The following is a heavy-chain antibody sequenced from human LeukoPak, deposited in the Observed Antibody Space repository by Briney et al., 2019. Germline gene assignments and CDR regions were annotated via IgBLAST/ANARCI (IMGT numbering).Heavy chain of an antibody. CDR1: GYSFISYG. CDR3: ARDRHSSGWYTNFDY. CDR2: ISAYNGNT. V-gene: IGHV1-18*01. Sequence: ASVKVSCKASGYSFISYGISWVRQAPGQGLEWMGWISAYNGNTNYAQKLQGRVTMTTDTSTSTAYMELRSLRSDDTAVYYCARDRHSSGWYTNFDYWGQGTLVTVSS. J-gene: IGHJ4*02. D-gene: IGHD6-19*01.